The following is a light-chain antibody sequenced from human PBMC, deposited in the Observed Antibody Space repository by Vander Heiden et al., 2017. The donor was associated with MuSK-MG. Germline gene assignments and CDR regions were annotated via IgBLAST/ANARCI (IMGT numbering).Light chain of an antibody. J-gene: IGKJ4*01. CDR3: QQYYSTPPT. CDR2: WAS. CDR1: QSVLYSSNNKNY. Sequence: DIVMTQSPDSLAVSLGERATINCKSSQSVLYSSNNKNYLAWYQQKPGQPPKLLIYWASTRESGVPDRFSGSGSGTDFTLTISSRQAEDVAVYYCQQYYSTPPTFRARTKEEIK. V-gene: IGKV4-1*01.